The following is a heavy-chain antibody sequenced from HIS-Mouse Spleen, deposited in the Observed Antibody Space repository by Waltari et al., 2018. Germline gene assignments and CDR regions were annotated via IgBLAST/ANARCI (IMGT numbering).Heavy chain of an antibody. V-gene: IGHV3-30*04. CDR3: ARRYSGYDLGY. CDR2: ISYDGSNK. Sequence: QVQLVESVGGVVQPGRSLRLPCAAPGFTSSSYAMHCVRQAPGKGLEWVAVISYDGSNKYYAYSVKGRFTISRDNSKNTLYLQMNSLRAEDTAVYYCARRYSGYDLGYWGQGTLVTVSS. CDR1: GFTSSSYA. J-gene: IGHJ4*02. D-gene: IGHD5-12*01.